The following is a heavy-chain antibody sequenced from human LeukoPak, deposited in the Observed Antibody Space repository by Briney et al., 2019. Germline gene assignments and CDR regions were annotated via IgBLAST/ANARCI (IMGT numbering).Heavy chain of an antibody. J-gene: IGHJ5*02. CDR3: ARRLVAVAGRHWFDP. D-gene: IGHD6-19*01. Sequence: SETLSLTCTVSGGSISSSSYYWGWIRQPPGKGLEWIGSIYYSGSTYYNPSLKSRVTISVDTSKNQFSLKLSSVTAADTAVYYCARRLVAVAGRHWFDPWGQGTLVTVSS. CDR1: GGSISSSSYY. CDR2: IYYSGST. V-gene: IGHV4-39*01.